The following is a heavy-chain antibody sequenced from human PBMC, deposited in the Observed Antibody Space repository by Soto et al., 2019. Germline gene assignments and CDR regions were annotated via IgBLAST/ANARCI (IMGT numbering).Heavy chain of an antibody. V-gene: IGHV1-18*01. J-gene: IGHJ6*02. CDR3: ARDLTIVPATHPRLENYGMDV. D-gene: IGHD2-2*01. CDR1: GYSFTSYG. CDR2: ISPYNGHT. Sequence: QVQLVQSAAEVKKPGASVKVSCKASGYSFTSYGISWVRRAPGQGLEWMGWISPYNGHTQFAQRFQGRVTMTTHTSTKTAYMELRNLRSDDTAHYYCARDLTIVPATHPRLENYGMDVWGQGTTVIVSS.